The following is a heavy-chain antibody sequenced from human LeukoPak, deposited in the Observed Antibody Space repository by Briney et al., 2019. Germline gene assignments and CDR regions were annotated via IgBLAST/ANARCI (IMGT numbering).Heavy chain of an antibody. Sequence: SVKVSCKASGGTFSSYAISWVRRAPGQGLEWMGRIIPILGIANYAQKFQGRVTITADKSTSTAYMELSSLRSEDTAVYYCARDEKFDPGFDPWGQGTLVTVSS. D-gene: IGHD3-10*01. V-gene: IGHV1-69*04. CDR3: ARDEKFDPGFDP. CDR1: GGTFSSYA. J-gene: IGHJ5*02. CDR2: IIPILGIA.